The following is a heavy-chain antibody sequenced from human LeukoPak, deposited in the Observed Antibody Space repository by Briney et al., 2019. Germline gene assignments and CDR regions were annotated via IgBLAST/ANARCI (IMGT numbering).Heavy chain of an antibody. CDR1: GFTFDDYA. CDR2: ITWDGGST. CDR3: AKDRAARGRGNYFYMDV. J-gene: IGHJ6*03. D-gene: IGHD2/OR15-2a*01. Sequence: GGSLRLSCAASGFTFDDYAMHWVRQASGKGLELVSHITWDGGSTHYADSVEGRFTISRDNRENSLYLQMNSLRPEDTALYYCAKDRAARGRGNYFYMDVWGKGTTVTVSS. V-gene: IGHV3-43D*03.